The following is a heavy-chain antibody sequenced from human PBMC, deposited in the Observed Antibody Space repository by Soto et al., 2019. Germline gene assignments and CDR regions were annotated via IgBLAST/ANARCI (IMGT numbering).Heavy chain of an antibody. CDR1: GFTFSSYW. J-gene: IGHJ4*02. CDR3: AKSLSAIPGDS. CDR2: IRQDGSEK. V-gene: IGHV3-7*05. D-gene: IGHD2-2*01. Sequence: PGGSLRLSCAASGFTFSSYWMSWVRQGPGKGPEWVANIRQDGSEKYYVDSVKGRFTISRDNAKNSLYLQMTSLRAEDTAVYHCAKSLSAIPGDSWGQGTLVNVSS.